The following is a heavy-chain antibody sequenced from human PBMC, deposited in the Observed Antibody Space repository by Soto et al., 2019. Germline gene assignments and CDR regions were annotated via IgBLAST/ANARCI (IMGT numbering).Heavy chain of an antibody. CDR3: ARRTTIFGVVTAFDY. CDR2: IYYSGST. Sequence: SETLSLTCPVSGGSISSYYWSWIRQPPGKGLEWIGYIYYSGSTNYNPSLKSRLTISVDTSKNQFSLKLSSVTAADTAVYYCARRTTIFGVVTAFDYWGQGTLVTVSS. CDR1: GGSISSYY. J-gene: IGHJ4*02. V-gene: IGHV4-59*08. D-gene: IGHD3-3*01.